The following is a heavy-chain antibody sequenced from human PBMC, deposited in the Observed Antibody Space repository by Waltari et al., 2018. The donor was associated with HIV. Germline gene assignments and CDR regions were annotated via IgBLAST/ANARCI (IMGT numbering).Heavy chain of an antibody. CDR1: GFTFSSYW. V-gene: IGHV3-7*01. CDR2: IKQDGSEK. J-gene: IGHJ4*02. Sequence: EVQLVESGGGLVQPGGSVRLSCAASGFTFSSYWLSGVRQAPGKGLEWVANIKQDGSEKYYVDSVKGRFTISRDNAKNSLYLQMNSLRVEDTAVYYCARPIGRGQDYWGQGTLVTVSS. CDR3: ARPIGRGQDY.